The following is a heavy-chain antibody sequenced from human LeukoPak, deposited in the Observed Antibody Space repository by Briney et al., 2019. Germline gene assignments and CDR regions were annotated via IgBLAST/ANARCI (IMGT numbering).Heavy chain of an antibody. V-gene: IGHV1-18*01. J-gene: IGHJ4*02. Sequence: RASVKVSCKASGYTFTSYGISWVRQAPGQGLEWMGWISAYNGNTNYAQKLQGRVTMTTDTSTSTAYMELRSLRSDDTAVYYCAGAPSQVGATYIPDYWGQGTLVTVSS. CDR2: ISAYNGNT. CDR1: GYTFTSYG. CDR3: AGAPSQVGATYIPDY. D-gene: IGHD1-26*01.